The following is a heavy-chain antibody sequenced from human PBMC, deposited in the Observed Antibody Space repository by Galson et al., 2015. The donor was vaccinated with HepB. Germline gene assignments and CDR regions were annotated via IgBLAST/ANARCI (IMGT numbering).Heavy chain of an antibody. J-gene: IGHJ6*02. V-gene: IGHV4-59*01. Sequence: ETLSLTCTVSGGSISSYYWSWIRQPPGKGLEWIGYIYYSGSTKYNPSLKSRVTISVDTSKNQFSLKLSSVTAADTAVYYCARLAAAGTSYVGYYYYGMDVWGQGTTVTVSS. D-gene: IGHD6-13*01. CDR1: GGSISSYY. CDR2: IYYSGST. CDR3: ARLAAAGTSYVGYYYYGMDV.